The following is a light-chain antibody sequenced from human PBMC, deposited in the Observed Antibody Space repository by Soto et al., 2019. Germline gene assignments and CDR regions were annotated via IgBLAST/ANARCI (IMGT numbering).Light chain of an antibody. CDR2: LNSDGSH. CDR3: QTWGTGIHVV. V-gene: IGLV4-69*01. CDR1: SGHSSYA. J-gene: IGLJ2*01. Sequence: QSVLTQSPSASASLGASVKLTCTLSSGHSSYAIAWHQQQPEKGPRYLMKLNSDGSHSQGDGIPDRFSGSSSGAERYLTISILQSEDEADYYCQTWGTGIHVVFGGGTNLTVL.